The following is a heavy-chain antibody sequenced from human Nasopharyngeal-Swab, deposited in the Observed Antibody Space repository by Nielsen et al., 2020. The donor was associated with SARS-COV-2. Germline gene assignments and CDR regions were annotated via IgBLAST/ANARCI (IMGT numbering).Heavy chain of an antibody. D-gene: IGHD6-13*01. Sequence: GGSLRLSCAASGFTFSSYSMNWVRQAPGKGLEWVSSISSSSSYIYYADSVKGRFTISRDNAKNSLYLQMNSLRAEDTAVYYCAKAHSSSWFHYYYYGMDVWGQGTTVTVSS. CDR2: ISSSSSYI. J-gene: IGHJ6*02. CDR3: AKAHSSSWFHYYYYGMDV. V-gene: IGHV3-21*01. CDR1: GFTFSSYS.